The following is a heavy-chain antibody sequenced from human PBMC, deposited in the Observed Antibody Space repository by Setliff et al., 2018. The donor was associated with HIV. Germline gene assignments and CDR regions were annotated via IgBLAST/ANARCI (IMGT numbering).Heavy chain of an antibody. Sequence: SENPSLTCTVSGGSISNYYWSWIRQPPGKGLEWIGYISYTGTTKYNPSLKSRLTMSVDSSGNQLSLTLTSVTAADTAVYYCARDPNTGWYYLDFWGPGALVTVSS. J-gene: IGHJ4*02. V-gene: IGHV4-59*12. CDR3: ARDPNTGWYYLDF. D-gene: IGHD6-19*01. CDR2: ISYTGTT. CDR1: GGSISNYY.